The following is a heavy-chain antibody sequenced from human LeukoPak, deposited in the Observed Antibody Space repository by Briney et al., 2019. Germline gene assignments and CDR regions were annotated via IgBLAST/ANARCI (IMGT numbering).Heavy chain of an antibody. CDR1: GYSISSGYY. V-gene: IGHV4-38-2*02. Sequence: PSETLSLTCTVSGYSISSGYYWGWIRQPPGKGLEWIGSIYHSGSTYYNPSLKSRVTISVDTSKNQFSLKLSSVTAADTAVYYCARHDGTSRPRYYFDYWGQGTLVTVSS. CDR2: IYHSGST. CDR3: ARHDGTSRPRYYFDY. D-gene: IGHD2-2*01. J-gene: IGHJ4*02.